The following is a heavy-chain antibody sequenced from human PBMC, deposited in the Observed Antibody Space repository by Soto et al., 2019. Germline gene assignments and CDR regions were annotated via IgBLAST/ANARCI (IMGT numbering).Heavy chain of an antibody. CDR3: ARGGITIFGVVTHPLDY. V-gene: IGHV1-69*01. CDR2: IIPIFGTA. D-gene: IGHD3-3*01. CDR1: GGTFSSYA. J-gene: IGHJ4*02. Sequence: QVQLVQSGAEVKKPGSSVKVSCKASGGTFSSYAISWVRQAPGQGLEWMGGIIPIFGTANYAQKFQGRVTITADESTSTAYRELSSLRSEDTAVYYCARGGITIFGVVTHPLDYWGQGTLVTVSS.